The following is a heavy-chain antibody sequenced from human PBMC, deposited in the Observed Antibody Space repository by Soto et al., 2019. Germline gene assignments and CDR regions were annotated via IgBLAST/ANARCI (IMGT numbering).Heavy chain of an antibody. J-gene: IGHJ5*02. CDR3: ARDGAGGYGLGWFDP. Sequence: QVQLQESGPGLVKPSQTLSLTCTVSGGSISRGGYYYNWIRQLPGKGLEWIGYIYHSGSTNYNPSRKSRVTISVDTSKNKLSLELSSVTAADTAVYYCARDGAGGYGLGWFDPWGQGTLVTVSS. D-gene: IGHD2-15*01. CDR2: IYHSGST. V-gene: IGHV4-31*03. CDR1: GGSISRGGYY.